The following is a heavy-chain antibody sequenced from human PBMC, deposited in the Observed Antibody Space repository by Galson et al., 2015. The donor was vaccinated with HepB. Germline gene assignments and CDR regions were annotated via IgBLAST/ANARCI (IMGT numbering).Heavy chain of an antibody. CDR3: ARDPPLGTPFDY. D-gene: IGHD7-27*01. J-gene: IGHJ4*02. Sequence: SLRLSCAASGFSFSRYNMNWVRQAPGKGLEWVASIDTSSSYTYYADSLRGRFTISRDNAKNSLSLQMSSLTAEDTAVYYCARDPPLGTPFDYWGQGTLVTVSS. CDR2: IDTSSSYT. CDR1: GFSFSRYN. V-gene: IGHV3-21*01.